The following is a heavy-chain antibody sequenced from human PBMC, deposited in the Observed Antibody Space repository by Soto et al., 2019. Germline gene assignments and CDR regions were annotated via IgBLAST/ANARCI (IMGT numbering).Heavy chain of an antibody. CDR3: AKDTCSGGSCYSFDAFDI. D-gene: IGHD2-15*01. V-gene: IGHV3-9*01. Sequence: EVQLVESGGGLVQPGRSLRLSCAASGFTFDDYAMHWVRQAPGKGLEWVSGISWNSGSIGYADSVKGRFTISRDNAKNSLYLQMNCLRAEDTALYYCAKDTCSGGSCYSFDAFDIWGQGTMVTVSS. J-gene: IGHJ3*02. CDR2: ISWNSGSI. CDR1: GFTFDDYA.